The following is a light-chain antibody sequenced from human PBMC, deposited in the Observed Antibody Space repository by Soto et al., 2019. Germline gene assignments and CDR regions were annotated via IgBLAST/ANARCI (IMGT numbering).Light chain of an antibody. CDR3: QQSYSNPPT. Sequence: DIQMTQSPYSLSASVGDRVTITCRASQSISSYLNWYQQKPGKAPKLLIYAASSLQSGVPSRFSGSGSGTDFTLTISSLQPEDFATYYCQQSYSNPPTFGGGTKVEIK. CDR1: QSISSY. CDR2: AAS. V-gene: IGKV1-39*01. J-gene: IGKJ4*01.